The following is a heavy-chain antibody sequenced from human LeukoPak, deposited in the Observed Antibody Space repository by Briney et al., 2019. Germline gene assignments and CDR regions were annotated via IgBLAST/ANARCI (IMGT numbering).Heavy chain of an antibody. CDR1: GGSISSYY. CDR3: ARTSSSRYLHFDY. V-gene: IGHV4-59*08. Sequence: SETLSLTCTVSGGSISSYYWSWIRQPPGKGLEWIGYIYYSGSTSYNPSLKSRVTISVDTSKNRFSLKLSSVTAADTAVYYCARTSSSRYLHFDYWGQGTLVTVSS. J-gene: IGHJ4*02. CDR2: IYYSGST. D-gene: IGHD6-13*01.